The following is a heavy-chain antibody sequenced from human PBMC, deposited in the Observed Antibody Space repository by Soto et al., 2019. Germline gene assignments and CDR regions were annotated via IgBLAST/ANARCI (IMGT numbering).Heavy chain of an antibody. V-gene: IGHV3-23*01. CDR1: GFTFSSYA. J-gene: IGHJ6*03. CDR2: ISGSGDTT. D-gene: IGHD2-2*01. Sequence: PGGSLRLSCAASGFTFSSYAMSWVRQAPGKGLEWVSVISGSGDTTNYADSVKDRFTISRDNSKNSLYLQMNSLRVEDTAIYYCAKSSSWAHYYYMDVWGKGTTVTAP. CDR3: AKSSSWAHYYYMDV.